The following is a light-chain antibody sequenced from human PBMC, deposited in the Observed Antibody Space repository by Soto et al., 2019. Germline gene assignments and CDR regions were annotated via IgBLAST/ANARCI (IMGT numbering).Light chain of an antibody. CDR2: EVS. J-gene: IGLJ1*01. CDR1: NNL. Sequence: QSVLTQPASVSGSPGQSITISCTGTNNLVSWYQQRPGEAPKLIIYEVSKRPSGVPDRIFASKSGNTASLTVSGLQADDEANYYCSSFKGTNSFVFGTGTMVTVL. CDR3: SSFKGTNSFV. V-gene: IGLV2-8*01.